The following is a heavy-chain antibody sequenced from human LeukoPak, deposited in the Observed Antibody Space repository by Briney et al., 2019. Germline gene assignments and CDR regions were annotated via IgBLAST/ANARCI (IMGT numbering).Heavy chain of an antibody. CDR2: MYLSGTT. Sequence: SETLSLTCTVSGDSINSLDLWSWIRPPPGKGLEWIGEMYLSGTTHSNPSVKSRVTISIDKSKNQFFLNLSSVTAADTAVYYCAGLVGRYSSGLYYYYFDYWGQGTLVTVSS. J-gene: IGHJ4*02. CDR1: GDSINSLDL. V-gene: IGHV4-4*02. D-gene: IGHD3-22*01. CDR3: AGLVGRYSSGLYYYYFDY.